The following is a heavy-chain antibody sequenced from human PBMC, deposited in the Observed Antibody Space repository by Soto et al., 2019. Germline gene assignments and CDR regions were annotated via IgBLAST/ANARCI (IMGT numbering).Heavy chain of an antibody. CDR2: IYPGDSDA. D-gene: IGHD3-22*01. J-gene: IGHJ4*02. Sequence: GESLKISCKGSGYSFANYWIGWVRQMPGRGLEWMGIIYPGDSDARYSPSFQGQVTISADKSINTAYLQWSSLKASDPALCYGARLIEAPRRPLGYWGQGTQVTVCS. V-gene: IGHV5-51*01. CDR3: ARLIEAPRRPLGY. CDR1: GYSFANYW.